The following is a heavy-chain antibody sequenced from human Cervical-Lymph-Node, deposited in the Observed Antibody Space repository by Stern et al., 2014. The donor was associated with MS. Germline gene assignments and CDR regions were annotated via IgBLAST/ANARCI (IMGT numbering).Heavy chain of an antibody. CDR1: GFTFSYST. CDR3: ARDRTVTTYYYYYGMDV. CDR2: VSYDGSDE. D-gene: IGHD4-11*01. V-gene: IGHV3-30*04. Sequence: VQLVQSGGGVVQPGRSLRLSCAASGFTFSYSTMHWVRQAPGKGLEWVATVSYDGSDEYYPDSVKGRFTISRDNCKNTLYLQVNSLRAEDTGVYFCARDRTVTTYYYYYGMDVWGQGTTVTVSS. J-gene: IGHJ6*02.